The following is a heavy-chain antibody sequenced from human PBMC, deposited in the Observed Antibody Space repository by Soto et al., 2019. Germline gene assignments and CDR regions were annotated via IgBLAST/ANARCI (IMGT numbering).Heavy chain of an antibody. CDR2: INPNSGGT. CDR3: ARGEPPYYYDSRGADDAFDI. CDR1: GYTFTGYY. V-gene: IGHV1-2*02. J-gene: IGHJ3*02. Sequence: ASVKVSCKASGYTFTGYYMHWVRQAPGRGLEWMGWINPNSGGTNYAQKFQGRVTMTRDTSISTAYMELSRLRSDDTAVYYCARGEPPYYYDSRGADDAFDIWGQGTMVTVSS. D-gene: IGHD3-22*01.